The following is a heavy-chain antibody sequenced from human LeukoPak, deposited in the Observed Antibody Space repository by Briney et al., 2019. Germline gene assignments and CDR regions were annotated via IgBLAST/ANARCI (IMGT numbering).Heavy chain of an antibody. CDR2: ISTYNGST. J-gene: IGHJ4*02. Sequence: ASVKVSCKASAYTFTSYAISWVRQAPGQGLEWMGWISTYNGSTNYAQKLQGRVTMTTDTSTSTAYMELRSLRSDDTAVYYCARDYVDSHSYIDYWGQGTLVTVSS. CDR1: AYTFTSYA. V-gene: IGHV1-18*01. D-gene: IGHD2-15*01. CDR3: ARDYVDSHSYIDY.